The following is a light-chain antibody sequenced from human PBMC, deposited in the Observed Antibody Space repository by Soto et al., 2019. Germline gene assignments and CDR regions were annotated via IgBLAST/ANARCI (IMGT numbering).Light chain of an antibody. CDR2: QIS. Sequence: DIVLTQTPLSSPVTLGQPASFSCISSRSLLHSDGNTYLSWLHQRPGQPPRLLIYQISKRLSGVPDRFSGSGAGTSFTLKISRVEAQDVGIYFCMQSLQLRTFGQGTKVDI. J-gene: IGKJ1*01. CDR1: RSLLHSDGNTY. CDR3: MQSLQLRT. V-gene: IGKV2-24*01.